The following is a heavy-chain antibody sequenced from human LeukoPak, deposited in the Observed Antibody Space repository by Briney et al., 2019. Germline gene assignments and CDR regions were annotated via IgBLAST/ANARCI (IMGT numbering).Heavy chain of an antibody. CDR3: ARGNNTVAAEDY. CDR2: IASRGETI. CDR1: GFTFNSYS. Sequence: PGGSLRLSCVGSGFTFNSYSMNWVRQTPGTGLEWVSYIASRGETIYYVDSVKGRFTVSRDNTKNSLYLQMNSQRAEDTAIYYCARGNNTVAAEDYWGQGTLVTVSS. D-gene: IGHD6-13*01. J-gene: IGHJ4*02. V-gene: IGHV3-48*04.